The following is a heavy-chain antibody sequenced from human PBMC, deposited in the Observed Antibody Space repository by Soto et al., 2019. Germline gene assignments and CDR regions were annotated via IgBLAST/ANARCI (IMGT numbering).Heavy chain of an antibody. CDR1: GFTFSTYW. CDR3: GRGICIYYGVDV. Sequence: EVQLVESGGGLVQPGGSLRLSCVASGFTFSTYWMHWVRQAPRKGLVWVSRIKFDGSTTSYADSVKGRFTISRDNAKNTVYVQMNSMGGEDGGVYYCGRGICIYYGVDVWGQGTTVTVSS. CDR2: IKFDGSTT. V-gene: IGHV3-74*01. D-gene: IGHD2-15*01. J-gene: IGHJ6*01.